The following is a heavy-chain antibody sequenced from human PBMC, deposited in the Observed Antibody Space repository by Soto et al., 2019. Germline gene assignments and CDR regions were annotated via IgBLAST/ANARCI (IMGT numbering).Heavy chain of an antibody. Sequence: SETLSLTCTVSGGSISSSDYYWGWIRQPPGKGLEWIGSVYYSGSTNYNPSLKSRVTISIDTSKNQFSLKLSSVTAADTAVYYCARGYYDILTGYTDAFDIWGQGTMVTVSS. CDR3: ARGYYDILTGYTDAFDI. CDR2: VYYSGST. J-gene: IGHJ3*02. V-gene: IGHV4-39*01. D-gene: IGHD3-9*01. CDR1: GGSISSSDYY.